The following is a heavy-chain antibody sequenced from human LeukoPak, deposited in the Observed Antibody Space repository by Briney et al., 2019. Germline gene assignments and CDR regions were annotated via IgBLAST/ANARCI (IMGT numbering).Heavy chain of an antibody. CDR1: GGSFSGYY. D-gene: IGHD3-10*01. V-gene: IGHV4-34*01. CDR3: ARRFAPSRNDAFDI. Sequence: PSETLSLTCAVYGGSFSGYYWSWIRQPPGKGLEWIGTIYYSGSTYYNPSLKSRVTISVDTSKNQFSLKLSSVTASDTAVYYCARRFAPSRNDAFDIWGQGTMVTVSS. J-gene: IGHJ3*02. CDR2: IYYSGST.